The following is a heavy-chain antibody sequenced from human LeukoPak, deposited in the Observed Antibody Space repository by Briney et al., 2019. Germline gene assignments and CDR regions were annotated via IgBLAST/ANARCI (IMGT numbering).Heavy chain of an antibody. CDR1: GFTFRSYA. CDR2: ISYDEVNE. V-gene: IGHV3-30-3*01. Sequence: PGGSLRLSCEVSGFTFRSYAMHWVRQAPGKGLEWLAVISYDEVNEYYADSVKGRFTISRDNSKNTLFLQMNSLRPEDTAVYYCARDPTIAFVRGLIPRTWFDAWGQGTLVTVSS. J-gene: IGHJ5*02. D-gene: IGHD3-10*01. CDR3: ARDPTIAFVRGLIPRTWFDA.